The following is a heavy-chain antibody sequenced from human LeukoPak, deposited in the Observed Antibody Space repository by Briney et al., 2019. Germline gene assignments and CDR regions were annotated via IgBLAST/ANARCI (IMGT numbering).Heavy chain of an antibody. J-gene: IGHJ4*02. Sequence: AGGSLRLSCAASGFTFSSYSMNWVRQAPGKGLEWVSSISSSSSYIYYSDSVKGRFTISRDNAKNSLYLQMNSLRAEDTSVYYCARDDSSPFDYWGQGTLVTVSS. V-gene: IGHV3-21*01. D-gene: IGHD3-22*01. CDR3: ARDDSSPFDY. CDR2: ISSSSSYI. CDR1: GFTFSSYS.